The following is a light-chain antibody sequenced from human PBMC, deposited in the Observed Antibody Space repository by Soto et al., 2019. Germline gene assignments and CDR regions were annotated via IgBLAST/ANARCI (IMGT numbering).Light chain of an antibody. CDR2: EVS. Sequence: ITYTKTSSDIGTFNYVSWYQQHPGKAPKLMIHEVSNRPSGVSDRFSGSKSGNTASLTISGFQADDKAAYYCSSHSTYTTRAFVTGTKFTVL. CDR3: SSHSTYTTRA. CDR1: SSDIGTFNY. J-gene: IGLJ1*01. V-gene: IGLV2-14*01.